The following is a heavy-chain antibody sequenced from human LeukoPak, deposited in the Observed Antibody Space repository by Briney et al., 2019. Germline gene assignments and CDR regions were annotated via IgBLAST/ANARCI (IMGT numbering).Heavy chain of an antibody. CDR2: GYRCERT. V-gene: IGHV4-38-2*02. J-gene: IGHJ4*02. CDR3: ARVGGIVAAHYYFDF. D-gene: IGHD1-26*01. Sequence: SHTLSLGCSFSGYSIKSGYYLSWIRQSPGKGPDWIGRGYRCERTPYTPAPQNRLPIYVHTPKNRLPRTLTPVTAADTAVYYCARVGGIVAAHYYFDFWGQGILVTVSS. CDR1: GYSIKSGYY.